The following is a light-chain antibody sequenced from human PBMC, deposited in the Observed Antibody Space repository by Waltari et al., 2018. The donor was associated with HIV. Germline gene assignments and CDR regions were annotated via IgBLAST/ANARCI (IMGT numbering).Light chain of an antibody. CDR2: YDT. Sequence: SSRLTQPPSVSVAPGETATITCGAINIERKSVHWYQQKAGQAPVVVMSYDTDRPAGIAEGFSGFNSGQSATLIMSRVGAGDEADYYCQVWDSATDHVLFGGGTRLTVL. CDR1: NIERKS. V-gene: IGLV3-21*04. CDR3: QVWDSATDHVL. J-gene: IGLJ2*01.